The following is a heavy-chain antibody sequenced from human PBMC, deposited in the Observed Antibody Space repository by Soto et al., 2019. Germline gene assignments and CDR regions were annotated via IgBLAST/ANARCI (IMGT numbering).Heavy chain of an antibody. Sequence: PSETLSLTCSVSNSSVNSRYYWGWIRQSPGKGLQWIASIYNSVSTHYNPSFKSRATISVDTSKNQFPLRLTSVAAADTAVYYCARNASGQYFDFWGQGTLVTVSS. CDR1: NSSVNSRYY. CDR3: ARNASGQYFDF. CDR2: IYNSVST. V-gene: IGHV4-38-2*02. D-gene: IGHD1-26*01. J-gene: IGHJ4*02.